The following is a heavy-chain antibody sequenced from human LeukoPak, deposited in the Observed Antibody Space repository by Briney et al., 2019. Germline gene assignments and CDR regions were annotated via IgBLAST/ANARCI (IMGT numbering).Heavy chain of an antibody. J-gene: IGHJ6*02. V-gene: IGHV1-18*01. CDR2: ISGYSGNT. Sequence: ASVKVSCKPSGYSFTSYGITWVRQAPGQGLEWMGWISGYSGNTVYTQKFQGRVTLTTDTSTSTAYMELRSLSSDNTAVYFCARDFGGDNYFYYGMDVWGQGTTVTVSS. CDR1: GYSFTSYG. CDR3: ARDFGGDNYFYYGMDV. D-gene: IGHD3-10*01.